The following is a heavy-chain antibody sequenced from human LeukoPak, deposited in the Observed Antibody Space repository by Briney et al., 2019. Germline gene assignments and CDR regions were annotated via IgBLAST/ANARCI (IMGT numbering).Heavy chain of an antibody. Sequence: PSETLSLTCTVSGGSISSYYWSWIRQPAGKGLEWIGRIYTSGSTNYNPSLKSRVTISVDTYKKQFSLKLSSVTAADTAVYYCARESGLGNWFDPWGQGTLVTVSS. J-gene: IGHJ5*02. CDR3: ARESGLGNWFDP. CDR1: GGSISSYY. V-gene: IGHV4-4*07. CDR2: IYTSGST. D-gene: IGHD3-16*01.